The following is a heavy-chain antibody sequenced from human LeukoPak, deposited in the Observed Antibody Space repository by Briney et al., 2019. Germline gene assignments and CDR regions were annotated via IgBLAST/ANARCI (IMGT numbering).Heavy chain of an antibody. D-gene: IGHD3-16*02. Sequence: SETLSLTCAVYGGSFSGYYWSWIRQPPGKGLEWIGEINHSGSTNYNPSLKSRVTISVDTPKNQFSLKLSSVTAADTVVYYCARGRRLSPKGRWFDPWGQGTLVTVSS. CDR2: INHSGST. CDR1: GGSFSGYY. V-gene: IGHV4-34*01. J-gene: IGHJ5*02. CDR3: ARGRRLSPKGRWFDP.